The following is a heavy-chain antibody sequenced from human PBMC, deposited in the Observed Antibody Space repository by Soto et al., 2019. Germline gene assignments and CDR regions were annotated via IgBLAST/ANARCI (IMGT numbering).Heavy chain of an antibody. D-gene: IGHD3-3*01. J-gene: IGHJ6*02. CDR2: MNPNSGNT. CDR3: ARGDYDFWSGYSRPYYYYGMDV. CDR1: GYTFTSYD. Sequence: QVQLVQSGAEVKKPGASVKVSCKASGYTFTSYDINWVRQATGQGLEWMGWMNPNSGNTGYAQKFQGRVTMTRNTSISTAYMELSSLRSEDTGVYYCARGDYDFWSGYSRPYYYYGMDVWGQGTTVTVSS. V-gene: IGHV1-8*01.